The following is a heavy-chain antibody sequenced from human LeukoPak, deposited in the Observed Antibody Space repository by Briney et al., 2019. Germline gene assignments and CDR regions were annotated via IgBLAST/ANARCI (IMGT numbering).Heavy chain of an antibody. CDR3: ARPRYSSGWAFDY. D-gene: IGHD6-19*01. CDR2: INHSGST. CDR1: GGSFSGYY. J-gene: IGHJ4*02. V-gene: IGHV4-34*01. Sequence: SETLSLTCAVYGGSFSGYYWSWIRQPPGKGLEWIGEINHSGSTNYNPSLKSRVTISVDTSKNQFSLKLSSVTAADTAVYYCARPRYSSGWAFDYWGQGTLVAVSS.